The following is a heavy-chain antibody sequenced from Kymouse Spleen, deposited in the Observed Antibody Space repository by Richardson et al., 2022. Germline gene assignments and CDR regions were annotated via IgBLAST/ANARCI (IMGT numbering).Heavy chain of an antibody. V-gene: IGHV3-9*01. D-gene: IGHD6-19*01. CDR2: ISWNSGSI. CDR1: GFTFDDYA. CDR3: AKDMAVAGTSYFDY. Sequence: EVQLVESGGGLVQPGRSLRLSCAASGFTFDDYAMHWVRQAPGKGLEWVSGISWNSGSIGYADSVKGRFTISRDNAKNSLYLQMNSLRAEDTALYYCAKDMAVAGTSYFDYWGQGTLVTVSS. J-gene: IGHJ4*02.